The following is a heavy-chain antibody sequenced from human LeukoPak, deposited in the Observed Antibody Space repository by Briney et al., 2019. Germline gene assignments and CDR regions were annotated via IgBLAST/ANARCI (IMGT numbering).Heavy chain of an antibody. J-gene: IGHJ3*01. CDR3: ARLLDNDSSGDPDTFDV. Sequence: SETLSLTCTVSGGSMSSHYWSWIRQSPGKGLEWIGCKSYSGRTYYKPSLRSRVTISVDTSKNHFSLSLTSVTAADTAVYYCARLLDNDSSGDPDTFDVWGQGTMVTVSS. CDR2: KSYSGRT. D-gene: IGHD3-22*01. V-gene: IGHV4-59*11. CDR1: GGSMSSHY.